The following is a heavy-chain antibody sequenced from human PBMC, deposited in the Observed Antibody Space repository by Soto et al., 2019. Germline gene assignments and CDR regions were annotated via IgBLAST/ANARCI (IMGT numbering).Heavy chain of an antibody. CDR2: IWYDGSNK. CDR3: ARARSYMDV. Sequence: QVQLVESGGGVVQPGRSLRLSCAASGFTFSSYGMHWVRQAPGKGLEWVAVIWYDGSNKYYADSVKGRFTISRDNSKNTLYLQMNGLRAEDTAVYYCARARSYMDVWGQGTTVTVSS. D-gene: IGHD2-15*01. J-gene: IGHJ6*02. CDR1: GFTFSSYG. V-gene: IGHV3-33*01.